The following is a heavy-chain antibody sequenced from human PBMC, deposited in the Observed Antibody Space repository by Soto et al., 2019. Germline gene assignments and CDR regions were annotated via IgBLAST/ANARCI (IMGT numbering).Heavy chain of an antibody. CDR1: GYTFTSYG. Sequence: ASVKVSCKASGYTFTSYGISWVRQAPGQGLEWMGWISAYNGNTNYAQKLQGRVTMTTDTSTSTAYMELRSLRSDDTAVYYCARDLYDYICGSYRPRGCFDYWGQGTQVTVSS. V-gene: IGHV1-18*01. CDR3: ARDLYDYICGSYRPRGCFDY. CDR2: ISAYNGNT. D-gene: IGHD3-16*02. J-gene: IGHJ4*02.